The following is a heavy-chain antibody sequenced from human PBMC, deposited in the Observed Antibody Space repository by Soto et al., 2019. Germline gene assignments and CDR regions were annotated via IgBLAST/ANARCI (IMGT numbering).Heavy chain of an antibody. CDR2: ISYDGSNK. CDR3: AKDLFYGSPYYYGMDV. Sequence: VGSLRLSCAASGFTFSSYGMHWVRQAPGKGLEWVAVISYDGSNKYYADSVKGRFTISRDNSKNTLYLQMNSLRAEDTAVYYCAKDLFYGSPYYYGMDVWGQGTTVTVSS. CDR1: GFTFSSYG. V-gene: IGHV3-30*18. J-gene: IGHJ6*02. D-gene: IGHD3-10*01.